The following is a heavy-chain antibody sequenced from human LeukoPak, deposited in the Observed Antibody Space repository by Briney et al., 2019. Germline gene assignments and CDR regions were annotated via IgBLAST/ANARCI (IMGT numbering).Heavy chain of an antibody. CDR2: IYYTGIT. V-gene: IGHV4-31*03. J-gene: IGHJ4*02. CDR3: AASSGVTLGRF. Sequence: SETLSLTCTVPGGSISSGTHYYNWIRQLPGKGLERIGYIYYTGITSYNPSLKSRVTMSVDMSMNQVSLKVTSLTAADTAVYYCAASSGVTLGRFWGQGALVTVSS. D-gene: IGHD3-16*01. CDR1: GGSISSGTHY.